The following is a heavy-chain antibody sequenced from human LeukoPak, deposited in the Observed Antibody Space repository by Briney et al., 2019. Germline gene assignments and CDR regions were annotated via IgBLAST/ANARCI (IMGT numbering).Heavy chain of an antibody. J-gene: IGHJ4*02. CDR1: GGSISSGGYY. Sequence: PSETLSLTCTVSGGSISSGGYYWSWIRQPPGKGLEWIGYIYYSGSTNYNPSLKSRVTISVDTSKNQFSLKLSSVTAADTAVYYCARGGFTMTPRSWGQGTLVTVSS. CDR2: IYYSGST. V-gene: IGHV4-61*08. D-gene: IGHD3-22*01. CDR3: ARGGFTMTPRS.